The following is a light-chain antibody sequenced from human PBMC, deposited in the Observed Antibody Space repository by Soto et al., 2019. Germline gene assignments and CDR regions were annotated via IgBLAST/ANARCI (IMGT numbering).Light chain of an antibody. J-gene: IGLJ1*01. Sequence: QSVLTQPASVSGSPGQSITISCTGTSSNVGSYKLVSWYQQHPGKAPKLMIFEVNKRPSGVSNRFSGSKSGNTASLTISGLKVEDEADYYCCSYADNTDYVFGTGTKVTVL. CDR3: CSYADNTDYV. CDR1: SSNVGSYKL. V-gene: IGLV2-23*02. CDR2: EVN.